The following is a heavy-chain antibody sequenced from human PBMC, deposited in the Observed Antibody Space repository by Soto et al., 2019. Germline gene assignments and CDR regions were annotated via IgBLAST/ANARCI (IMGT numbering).Heavy chain of an antibody. CDR3: ARVGGDDEHYYYGMDV. Sequence: QVQLQESGPGLVKPSQTLSLTCTVSGGSISSGDYYWSWIRQPPGKGLVWIGYIYYSGSTYCNPSLKSRVTIAVDTSKNQFSLKLSSVTAADTAVYYCARVGGDDEHYYYGMDVWGQGTTVTVSS. CDR2: IYYSGST. D-gene: IGHD4-17*01. CDR1: GGSISSGDYY. J-gene: IGHJ6*02. V-gene: IGHV4-30-4*01.